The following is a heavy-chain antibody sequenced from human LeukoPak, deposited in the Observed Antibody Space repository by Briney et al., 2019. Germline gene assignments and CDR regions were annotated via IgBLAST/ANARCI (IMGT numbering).Heavy chain of an antibody. V-gene: IGHV1-18*01. CDR1: GYTFTSYG. J-gene: IGHJ4*02. CDR2: ISAYNGNT. D-gene: IGHD5-12*01. Sequence: ASVKVSCKDSGYTFTSYGISWVRQAPGQGLEWMGWISAYNGNTNYAQKLQGRVTMTTDTSTSTAYMELRSLRSDDTAVYYCARDRSRGYSGYAKQYYFDYWGQGTLVTVSS. CDR3: ARDRSRGYSGYAKQYYFDY.